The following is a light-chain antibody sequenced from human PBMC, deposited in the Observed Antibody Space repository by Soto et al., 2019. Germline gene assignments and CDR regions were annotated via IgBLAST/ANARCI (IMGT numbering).Light chain of an antibody. CDR3: QQRSYWPPT. CDR1: QSVSSY. CDR2: DAS. J-gene: IGKJ1*01. V-gene: IGKV3-11*01. Sequence: EIVLKQGRAPLSLSQEGRAALSCRASQSVSSYLAWYQQKPGQAPRLLIYDASNRATGIPARFSGSGSGTDLTLTISSLEPEDFAVYYCQQRSYWPPTFGQGTKVDIK.